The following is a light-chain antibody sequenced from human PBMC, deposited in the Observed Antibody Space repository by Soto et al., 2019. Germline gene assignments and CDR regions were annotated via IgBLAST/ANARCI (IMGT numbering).Light chain of an antibody. CDR3: QQYGSSPQA. CDR2: GAS. V-gene: IGKV3-20*01. Sequence: EIVLTQSPGTLSLSPGERATLSCRASQSVNSNFLAWYQHKTGQAPRLLIYGASSRATGIPDRFSGSGSGTDFTLTISRLEPEDFAVYYCQQYGSSPQAFGQGTKVEIK. J-gene: IGKJ1*01. CDR1: QSVNSNF.